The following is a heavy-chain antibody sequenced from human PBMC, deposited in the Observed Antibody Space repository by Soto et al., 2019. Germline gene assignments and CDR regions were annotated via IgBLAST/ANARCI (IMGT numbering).Heavy chain of an antibody. V-gene: IGHV2-5*02. Sequence: QITLNESGPTVVRPTETLTLTCRFSGFSLTTSGVGVGWIRQSPGKAPEWLALINWDDDKRYSASLKSRLTITQDTSKNQVVLTVSDLDPTDTATYYCAHRVLRTVFGLVTTTAIYFDFWGQGTPVAVSS. D-gene: IGHD3-3*01. CDR1: GFSLTTSGVG. CDR3: AHRVLRTVFGLVTTTAIYFDF. CDR2: INWDDDK. J-gene: IGHJ4*02.